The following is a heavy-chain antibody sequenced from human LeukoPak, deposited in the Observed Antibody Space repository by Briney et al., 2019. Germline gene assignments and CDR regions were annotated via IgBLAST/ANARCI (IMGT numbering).Heavy chain of an antibody. Sequence: QPGGSLRLSCAAPGFTFSNYAMSWVRQAPGKGLEWGSAISGSGGSTYYADSVKGRFTISRDNSKNTLYLQMNSLRAEDTAVYYCAKDGGFWSGYYPYWGQGTLVTVSS. CDR1: GFTFSNYA. J-gene: IGHJ4*02. D-gene: IGHD3-3*01. CDR3: AKDGGFWSGYYPY. CDR2: ISGSGGST. V-gene: IGHV3-23*01.